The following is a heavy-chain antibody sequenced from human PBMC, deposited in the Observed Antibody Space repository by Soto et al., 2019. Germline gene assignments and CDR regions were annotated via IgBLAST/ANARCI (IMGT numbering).Heavy chain of an antibody. CDR1: GYTFTNYG. J-gene: IGHJ3*02. V-gene: IGHV1-18*04. CDR2: ISAYNGST. Sequence: QVQLVQSGAEVKKPGASVKVSCKASGYTFTNYGITWVRQAPGQGLEWMGWISAYNGSTKYAQSLQGRVTMTTGTSTSTAYMELRSLRSDDTAVYYCARDQYRAFDIWGQGTMVTVSS. CDR3: ARDQYRAFDI. D-gene: IGHD3-16*02.